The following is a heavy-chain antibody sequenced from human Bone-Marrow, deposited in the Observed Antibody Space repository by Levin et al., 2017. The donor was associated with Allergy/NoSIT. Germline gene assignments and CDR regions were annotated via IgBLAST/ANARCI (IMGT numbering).Heavy chain of an antibody. CDR3: ARGGSYYDFWSGYYTGIDYFDY. CDR2: INAGNGNT. J-gene: IGHJ4*02. V-gene: IGHV1-3*01. Sequence: ASVKVSCKASGYTFTSYAMHWVRQAPGQRLEWMGWINAGNGNTKYSQKFQGRVTITRDTSASTAYMELSSLRSEDTAVYYCARGGSYYDFWSGYYTGIDYFDYWGQGTLVTVSS. D-gene: IGHD3-3*01. CDR1: GYTFTSYA.